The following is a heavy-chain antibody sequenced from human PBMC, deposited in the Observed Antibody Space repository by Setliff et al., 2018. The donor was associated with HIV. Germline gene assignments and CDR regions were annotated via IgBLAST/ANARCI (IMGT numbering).Heavy chain of an antibody. Sequence: GGSLRLSCTGSGFTFSDHAINWVRQAPGKGLQWVANIRRDEGEKYYVDSVKGRFTISRDNAKNSLYLQMSSLRVDDTAVYYCARISSAWYLVDYWGQGSLVTVSS. CDR2: IRRDEGEK. D-gene: IGHD6-13*01. V-gene: IGHV3-7*03. CDR1: GFTFSDHA. J-gene: IGHJ4*02. CDR3: ARISSAWYLVDY.